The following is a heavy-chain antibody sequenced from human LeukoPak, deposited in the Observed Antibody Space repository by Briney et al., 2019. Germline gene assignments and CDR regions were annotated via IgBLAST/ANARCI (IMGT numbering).Heavy chain of an antibody. Sequence: SETLSLTCTVAGGSISSYYWSWIRQPPGKGLEWIGYIYTSGSTNYNPSLKSRVTISVDTSKNQFSLRLSSVTAADTAVYYCARLLSAYYYMDVWGKGTTVTVSS. CDR1: GGSISSYY. CDR2: IYTSGST. V-gene: IGHV4-4*09. J-gene: IGHJ6*03. CDR3: ARLLSAYYYMDV.